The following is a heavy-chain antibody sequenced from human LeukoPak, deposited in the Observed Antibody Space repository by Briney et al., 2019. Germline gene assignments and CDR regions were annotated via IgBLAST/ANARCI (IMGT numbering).Heavy chain of an antibody. CDR3: AREPDYGDYDYFDY. CDR1: GFTFTSYS. CDR2: IKEDGSER. Sequence: GGSLRLSCAASGFTFTSYSMNWVRQTPGNGLEWVASIKEDGSERQYVDSVKGRFSISRDNTKGSLFLQLNSLRAEDTAVYYCAREPDYGDYDYFDYWGQGTLVTVSS. J-gene: IGHJ4*02. V-gene: IGHV3-7*03. D-gene: IGHD4-17*01.